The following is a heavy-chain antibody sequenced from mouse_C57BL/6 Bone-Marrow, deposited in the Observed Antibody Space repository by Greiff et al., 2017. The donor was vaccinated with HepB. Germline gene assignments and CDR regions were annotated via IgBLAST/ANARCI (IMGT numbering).Heavy chain of an antibody. V-gene: IGHV6-6*01. J-gene: IGHJ2*01. D-gene: IGHD1-1*01. CDR3: TTVVATGYFDY. CDR2: IRNKANNHAT. Sequence: EVKVEESGGGLVQPGGSMKLSCAASGFTFSDAWMDWVRQSPEKGLEWVAEIRNKANNHATYYAESVKGRFTISRDDSKSSVYLQMNSLRAEDTCIYYCTTVVATGYFDYWGQGTTLTVSS. CDR1: GFTFSDAW.